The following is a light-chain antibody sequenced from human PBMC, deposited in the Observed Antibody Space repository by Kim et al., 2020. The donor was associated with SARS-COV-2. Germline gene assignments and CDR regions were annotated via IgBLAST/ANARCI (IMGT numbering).Light chain of an antibody. CDR1: RSIHNY. V-gene: IGKV1-27*01. CDR3: QKYNTAPWT. CDR2: AAS. J-gene: IGKJ1*01. Sequence: DIQMTQSPSSLSASVGDRVTITCRASRSIHNYLAWYQQKPGKVPKLLIYAASTLHSGVPSRFSGSGSGTDFTLIISSLQPEDVATYNCQKYNTAPWTFGQGTKMDIK.